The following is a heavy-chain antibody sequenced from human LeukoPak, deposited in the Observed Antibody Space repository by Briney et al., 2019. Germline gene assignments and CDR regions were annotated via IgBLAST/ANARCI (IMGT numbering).Heavy chain of an antibody. V-gene: IGHV4-59*12. CDR1: GGSIRSSH. CDR2: IYYSGTS. CDR3: ASSLPILTGQGGFDY. Sequence: PSETLSLTCTVSGGSIRSSHWSWIRQPPGKGLEFIGYIYYSGTSNYNPSLKSRVTISLDKSNNQFSLKLTSVTAADTAVYYCASSLPILTGQGGFDYWGQGTLVTVSS. J-gene: IGHJ4*02. D-gene: IGHD3-9*01.